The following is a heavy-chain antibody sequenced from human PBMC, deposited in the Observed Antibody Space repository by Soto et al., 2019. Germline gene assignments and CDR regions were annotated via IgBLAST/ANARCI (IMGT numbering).Heavy chain of an antibody. Sequence: EVQLVESGGGLVQPGGSLRLSCAASGFTFSSYWMTWVRQAPGRGLEWVANINEDGSVKGYADSVKGRFTISRDNARNSLNLQMNSLRAEDTAVYYWARDIPKGAGYLDSWGQGTLVTVSS. CDR2: INEDGSVK. V-gene: IGHV3-7*01. D-gene: IGHD1-26*01. CDR3: ARDIPKGAGYLDS. CDR1: GFTFSSYW. J-gene: IGHJ4*02.